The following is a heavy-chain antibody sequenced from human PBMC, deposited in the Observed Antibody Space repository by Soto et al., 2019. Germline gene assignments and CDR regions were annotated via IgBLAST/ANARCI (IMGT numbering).Heavy chain of an antibody. CDR1: GGSISSGGYY. J-gene: IGHJ4*02. Sequence: QVQLQESGPGLVKPSQTLSLTCTVSGGSISSGGYYWSWIRQHPGKGLEWIGYIYYSGSTYYNPSLKRRVTISVDTSKKQFSLKLSSVTAADTAVYYCARSEFGGVIDLDYWGQGTLVTVSS. CDR2: IYYSGST. V-gene: IGHV4-31*03. D-gene: IGHD3-16*02. CDR3: ARSEFGGVIDLDY.